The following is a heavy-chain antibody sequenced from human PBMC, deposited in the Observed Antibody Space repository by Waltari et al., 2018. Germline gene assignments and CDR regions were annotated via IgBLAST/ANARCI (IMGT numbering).Heavy chain of an antibody. Sequence: EVQLVESGGGLVQPGGSLRLSCDASGLTFSSYWMSWVRQAPGKGLEWVANIKQDGSEKYYVDSVKGRFTISRDNAKNSLYLQMNSLRAEDTAVYYCARGGIVGANFDYWGQGTLVTVSS. CDR3: ARGGIVGANFDY. D-gene: IGHD1-26*01. J-gene: IGHJ4*02. CDR1: GLTFSSYW. CDR2: IKQDGSEK. V-gene: IGHV3-7*01.